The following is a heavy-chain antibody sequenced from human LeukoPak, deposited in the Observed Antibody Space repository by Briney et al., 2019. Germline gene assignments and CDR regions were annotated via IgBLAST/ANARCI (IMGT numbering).Heavy chain of an antibody. CDR1: GYTFTGYY. D-gene: IGHD2-2*02. V-gene: IGHV1-2*02. CDR2: INPNSGGT. Sequence: GASVKVSCKASGYTFTGYYMHWVRQAPGQGLEWMGWINPNSGGTNYAQKFQGRVTMTRDTSISTAYMELSRLRSDDTAVYYCARERKLLYRGYNWFDPWGQGTLVTVSS. CDR3: ARERKLLYRGYNWFDP. J-gene: IGHJ5*02.